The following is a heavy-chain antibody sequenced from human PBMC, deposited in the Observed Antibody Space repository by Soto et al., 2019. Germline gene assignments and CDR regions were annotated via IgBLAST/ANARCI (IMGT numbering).Heavy chain of an antibody. CDR1: GVPFSSYA. J-gene: IGHJ4*02. CDR3: AKERGIAAAGNSDY. CDR2: ISGSGGST. V-gene: IGHV3-23*01. D-gene: IGHD6-13*01. Sequence: PGGSLRLSCAASGVPFSSYAMSWVRQAPGKGLEWVSAISGSGGSTYYADSVKGRFTISRGNSKNTLYLQMNSLRAEDTAVYYCAKERGIAAAGNSDYWGQGTLVTVSS.